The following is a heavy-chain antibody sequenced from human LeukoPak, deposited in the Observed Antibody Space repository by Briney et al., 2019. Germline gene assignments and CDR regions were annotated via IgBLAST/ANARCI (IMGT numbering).Heavy chain of an antibody. V-gene: IGHV3-15*01. CDR3: TTLYRFDP. CDR2: IKSKTNGGTT. J-gene: IGHJ5*02. Sequence: GGSLRLSCAASGFIFSNAWMSWVRQAPGKGLEWVGHIKSKTNGGTTDYAAPVKGRFTISRDDSKNTLYLQMNSLNTEDTAVYYCTTLYRFDPWGQGTLVTVSS. D-gene: IGHD2-2*02. CDR1: GFIFSNAW.